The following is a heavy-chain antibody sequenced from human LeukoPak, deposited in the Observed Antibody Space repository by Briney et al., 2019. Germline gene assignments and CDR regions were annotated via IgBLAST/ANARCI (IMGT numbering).Heavy chain of an antibody. V-gene: IGHV1-46*01. CDR3: ARSVYTRIAVTEGATNWFDP. Sequence: ASVKVSCKASGYTFTSYHMHWVRQAPGQGLEWMGIINPSGGSTRYAQKVQGRVIMTRDTSTSTVYMELSSLRSEDTAVYNCARSVYTRIAVTEGATNWFDPWGQGTLVTVSS. CDR2: INPSGGST. J-gene: IGHJ5*02. CDR1: GYTFTSYH. D-gene: IGHD6-19*01.